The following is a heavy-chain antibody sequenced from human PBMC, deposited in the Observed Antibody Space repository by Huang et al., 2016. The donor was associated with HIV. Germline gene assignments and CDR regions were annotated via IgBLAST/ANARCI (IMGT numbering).Heavy chain of an antibody. CDR1: GDSVDSSYSY. J-gene: IGHJ3*01. Sequence: QVQLQESGQGLVKPSDTLSLTCIVSGDSVDSSYSYWGWVRQPPGKGLEWMGSIYSNGKTYYNKYLKSRITISVDTSKNHFSLNLKTVTAADTAVYYCSRGPSTPATELWGQGTMVTVSS. D-gene: IGHD1-1*01. V-gene: IGHV4-39*02. CDR3: SRGPSTPATEL. CDR2: IYSNGKT.